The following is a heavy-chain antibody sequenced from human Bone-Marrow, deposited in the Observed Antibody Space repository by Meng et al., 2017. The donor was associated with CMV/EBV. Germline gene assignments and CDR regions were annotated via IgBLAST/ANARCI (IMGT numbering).Heavy chain of an antibody. CDR1: GGTFSSYG. Sequence: ASVKVSCKASGGTFSSYGISWVRQAPGQGLEWMGWISAYNGNTNYAQKLQGRVTMTTDTSTSTAYMELRSLRSDDTAVYYCARVTLIDYDGGQFDYWGQGTLVTVSS. J-gene: IGHJ4*02. V-gene: IGHV1-18*01. CDR3: ARVTLIDYDGGQFDY. CDR2: ISAYNGNT. D-gene: IGHD3-3*01.